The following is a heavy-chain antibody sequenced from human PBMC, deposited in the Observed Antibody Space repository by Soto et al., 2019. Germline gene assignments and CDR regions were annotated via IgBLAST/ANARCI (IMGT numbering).Heavy chain of an antibody. CDR2: ISANNGNT. J-gene: IGHJ4*02. CDR1: GYTFTNYG. V-gene: IGHV1-18*01. Sequence: QVQLVQSGAEVKKPGDSVRVSCKASGYTFTNYGIGWVRQAPGQGLEWMGWISANNGNTKYAQKLQGRVTMTTDASTSTAYMELRSLRSDDAAVYYWARDGYFDQWGQGTLVTVSS. CDR3: ARDGYFDQ.